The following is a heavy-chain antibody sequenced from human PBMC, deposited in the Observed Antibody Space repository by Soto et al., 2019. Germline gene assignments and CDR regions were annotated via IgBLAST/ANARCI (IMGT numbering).Heavy chain of an antibody. D-gene: IGHD5-12*01. J-gene: IGHJ4*02. Sequence: GGSLRLSCAASGFTFSSYGMHWVRQAPGKGLEWVAVISYDGSNKYYADSVKGRFTISRDNSKNTLYLQMNSLRAEDTAVYYCATTFRRDGYNEPIDYWGQGTLVTVSS. CDR1: GFTFSSYG. CDR3: ATTFRRDGYNEPIDY. CDR2: ISYDGSNK. V-gene: IGHV3-30*03.